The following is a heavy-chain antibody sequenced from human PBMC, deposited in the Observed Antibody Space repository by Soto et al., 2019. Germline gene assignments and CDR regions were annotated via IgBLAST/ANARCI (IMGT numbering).Heavy chain of an antibody. CDR3: ARLGGNGYIRRYWYFDL. J-gene: IGHJ2*01. Sequence: QLQLQESGPGLVKPSETLSLTCTVSGGSISSSSYYWGWIRQPPGKGLEWIGSIYYSGSTYYNPCLKSPVTISVDTSKNQFSLKLSSVTAADTAVYYCARLGGNGYIRRYWYFDLWGRGNLVTVSS. D-gene: IGHD5-12*01. CDR1: GGSISSSSYY. V-gene: IGHV4-39*01. CDR2: IYYSGST.